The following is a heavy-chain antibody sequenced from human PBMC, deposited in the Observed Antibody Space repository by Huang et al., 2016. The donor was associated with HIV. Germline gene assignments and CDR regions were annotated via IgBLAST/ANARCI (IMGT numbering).Heavy chain of an antibody. V-gene: IGHV1-18*01. D-gene: IGHD3-16*01. CDR3: ARKFGLDFDY. CDR2: VSPYNGDT. Sequence: GAEVKKPGASVKVSCKTSGYTFSGYAITWVRQAPGQGLEWMGWVSPYNGDTNYVQNLQGRVTMTTDMSTTTAYMELRSLTSDDTAIYYCARKFGLDFDYWGQGTLVTVSS. CDR1: GYTFSGYA. J-gene: IGHJ4*02.